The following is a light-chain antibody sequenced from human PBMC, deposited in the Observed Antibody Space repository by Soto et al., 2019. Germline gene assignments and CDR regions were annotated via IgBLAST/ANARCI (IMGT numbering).Light chain of an antibody. CDR3: QQFASSPGFT. J-gene: IGKJ3*01. CDR2: GAS. V-gene: IGKV3-20*01. CDR1: QTINNRY. Sequence: EIVLTQYPGTISLSPEERATLSCRASQTINNRYLAWYQQKPGQAPRLLIYGASSRATGIPDRFSGSGSGTDFTLTISRLEPEDFAVYYCQQFASSPGFTFGPGTKVDMK.